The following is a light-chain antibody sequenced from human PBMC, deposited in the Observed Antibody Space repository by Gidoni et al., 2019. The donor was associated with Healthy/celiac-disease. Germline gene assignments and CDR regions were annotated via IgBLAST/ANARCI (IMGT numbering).Light chain of an antibody. Sequence: SVLTQPPSVSGAPGQRVTISCTGRSSNIGAGYDVHWYQQLPGTAPKLLIYGNSNRPSGVPDRFSGSKSGTSASLAITGLQAEDEADYYCQSYDSSLSGSRVFGGGTKLTVL. CDR3: QSYDSSLSGSRV. J-gene: IGLJ3*02. CDR2: GNS. CDR1: SSNIGAGYD. V-gene: IGLV1-40*01.